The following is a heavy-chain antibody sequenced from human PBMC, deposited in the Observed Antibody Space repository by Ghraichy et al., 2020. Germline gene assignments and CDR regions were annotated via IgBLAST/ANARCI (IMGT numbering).Heavy chain of an antibody. D-gene: IGHD3-3*01. CDR2: IDPNSGGT. CDR1: GYTFTGYY. V-gene: IGHV1-2*02. Sequence: ASVKVSCKASGYTFTGYYMHWVRQAPGQGLEWMGWIDPNSGGTNYAQKFQGRVTMTRDTSISTAYMELSRLRSDDTAVYYCARDPFGGVETGDITFDPWGQGTLVTVSS. CDR3: ARDPFGGVETGDITFDP. J-gene: IGHJ5*02.